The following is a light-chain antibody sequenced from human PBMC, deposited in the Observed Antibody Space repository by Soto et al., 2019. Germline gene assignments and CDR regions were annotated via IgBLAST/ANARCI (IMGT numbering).Light chain of an antibody. V-gene: IGKV3-15*01. Sequence: EIVMTQSPVTLSVSPGERATLSCRASQNIGRSLAWYQQPRGQGPSLXIYGTSTRAGGVPARFSGGGAGTECTLTITSLQSEDFAVDYCHQYNGWPRTFGQGTKVDIK. CDR1: QNIGRS. CDR2: GTS. J-gene: IGKJ1*01. CDR3: HQYNGWPRT.